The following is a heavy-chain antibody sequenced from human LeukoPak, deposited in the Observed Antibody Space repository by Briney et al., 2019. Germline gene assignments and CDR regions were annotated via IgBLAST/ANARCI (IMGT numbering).Heavy chain of an antibody. CDR2: ISSRGGTV. CDR1: GFTFSSYE. CDR3: ARDKGDYSFDN. Sequence: GGSLRLSCAASGFTFSSYEMNWVRQAPGKGLEWVSYISSRGGTVYYADSVKGRFTISRDNAKNSLYLQVNSLRAEDTAVYYCARDKGDYSFDNWGQGTLVTVSS. D-gene: IGHD2-21*02. V-gene: IGHV3-48*03. J-gene: IGHJ4*02.